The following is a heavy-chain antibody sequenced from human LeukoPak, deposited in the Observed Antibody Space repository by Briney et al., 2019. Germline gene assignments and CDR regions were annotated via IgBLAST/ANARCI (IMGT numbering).Heavy chain of an antibody. CDR3: AKDLTVLRFLEGLVPARKTRYYFDY. CDR1: GFTFSSYW. D-gene: IGHD3-3*01. J-gene: IGHJ4*02. CDR2: ISGSGTTA. V-gene: IGHV3-23*01. Sequence: GGSLRLSCAASGFTFSSYWMSWVRQAPGKGLEWVSAISGSGTTAYYADSAKGRFTISRDNSKDTVHLQMNSLRAEDTAVYYCAKDLTVLRFLEGLVPARKTRYYFDYWGQGNLVTVSS.